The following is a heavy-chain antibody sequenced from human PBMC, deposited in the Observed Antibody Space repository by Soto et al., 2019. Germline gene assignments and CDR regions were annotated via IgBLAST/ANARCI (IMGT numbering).Heavy chain of an antibody. Sequence: AASVKVSCKASGYTFSDYFIQWLRQAPGQGLEWVAWINPKTAATNYAKKFQDRVTVTSDTSFSTAYLELTRLRPDDTALYYCARIKWGLDYYSGMDVWGQGTAVTVSS. V-gene: IGHV1-2*02. J-gene: IGHJ6*02. CDR2: INPKTAAT. D-gene: IGHD1-26*01. CDR3: ARIKWGLDYYSGMDV. CDR1: GYTFSDYF.